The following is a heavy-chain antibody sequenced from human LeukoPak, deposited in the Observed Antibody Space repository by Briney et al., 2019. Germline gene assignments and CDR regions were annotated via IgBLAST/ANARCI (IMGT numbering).Heavy chain of an antibody. J-gene: IGHJ3*02. Sequence: ASVKVSCTASGYTFSSYGINWVRQAPGQGLERMGWISVINSGNTRYAQNFQGRLTMTTDTSTTTAYMELRSLRSDDTAVYYCSREFPFCGADCFSGVFDIWGQGTMVTVS. CDR3: SREFPFCGADCFSGVFDI. V-gene: IGHV1-18*01. CDR1: GYTFSSYG. CDR2: ISVINSGNT. D-gene: IGHD2-21*02.